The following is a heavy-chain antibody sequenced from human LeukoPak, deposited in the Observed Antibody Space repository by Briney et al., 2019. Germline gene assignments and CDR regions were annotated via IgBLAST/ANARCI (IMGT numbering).Heavy chain of an antibody. D-gene: IGHD3-22*01. CDR1: GFTFSSYE. CDR3: ASGLNYYDSSGYYYFHPYFDY. V-gene: IGHV3-48*03. CDR2: ISSSGSTI. Sequence: GGSLRLSCAASGFTFSSYEMNWVRQAPGKGLEWVSYISSSGSTIYYADSVKGRFTISRDNAKNTLYLQMNSLRGEDTAVYYCASGLNYYDSSGYYYFHPYFDYWGQGTLVTVSS. J-gene: IGHJ4*02.